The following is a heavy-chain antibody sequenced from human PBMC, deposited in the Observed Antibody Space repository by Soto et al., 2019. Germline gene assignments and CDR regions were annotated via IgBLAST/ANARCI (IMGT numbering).Heavy chain of an antibody. Sequence: VQLLESGGGLVQPGESLRLSCAASGITFAFYAMSWVRQAPGAGPEWVSTISASGDNTYYADSVKGRFTISRDNSKNTLYLQMISLRAEDTAVYFCADYNLWSGRYFDYWGQGTLVTVSS. D-gene: IGHD3-3*01. CDR2: ISASGDNT. CDR3: ADYNLWSGRYFDY. CDR1: GITFAFYA. J-gene: IGHJ4*02. V-gene: IGHV3-23*01.